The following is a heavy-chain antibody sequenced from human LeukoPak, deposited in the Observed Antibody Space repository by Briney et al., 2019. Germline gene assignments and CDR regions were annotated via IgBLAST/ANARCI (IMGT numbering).Heavy chain of an antibody. V-gene: IGHV3-23*01. Sequence: GGSLRLSCAASGFTVSSNYMSWVRQAPGKGLEWVSAISGNGGSTYYRDSVKGRFIISRDNSKNTLYLQMNSLTAEDTALYYCAKETIVGALDWFDPWGQGTLVTVPS. D-gene: IGHD1-26*01. CDR2: ISGNGGST. CDR3: AKETIVGALDWFDP. CDR1: GFTVSSNY. J-gene: IGHJ5*02.